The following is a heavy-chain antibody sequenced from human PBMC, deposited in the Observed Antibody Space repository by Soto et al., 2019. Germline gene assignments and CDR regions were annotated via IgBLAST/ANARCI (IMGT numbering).Heavy chain of an antibody. CDR1: GFTFSSYS. D-gene: IGHD2-2*01. CDR2: ISSSSSTI. CDR3: ASGLYCSSTSCPNYYYYYYMDV. Sequence: GGSLRLSCAASGFTFSSYSMNWVRQAPGKGLEWVSYISSSSSTIYYADSVKGRFTISRDNAKNSLYLQMNSLRAEDTAVYYCASGLYCSSTSCPNYYYYYYMDVWGKGTTVTVSS. J-gene: IGHJ6*03. V-gene: IGHV3-48*01.